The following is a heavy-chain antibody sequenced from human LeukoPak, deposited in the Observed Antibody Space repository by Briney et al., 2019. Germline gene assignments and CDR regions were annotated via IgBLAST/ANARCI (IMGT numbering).Heavy chain of an antibody. Sequence: PSETLSLTCTVPGGSISSSSYYWGWIRQPPGKGLEWIGSIYYSGSTYYNPSLKSRVTISVDTSENQFSLKLSPVTAADTAVYYCARQYYDILTGYYTDYYFDYWGQGTLVTVSS. J-gene: IGHJ4*02. D-gene: IGHD3-9*01. CDR2: IYYSGST. V-gene: IGHV4-39*01. CDR1: GGSISSSSYY. CDR3: ARQYYDILTGYYTDYYFDY.